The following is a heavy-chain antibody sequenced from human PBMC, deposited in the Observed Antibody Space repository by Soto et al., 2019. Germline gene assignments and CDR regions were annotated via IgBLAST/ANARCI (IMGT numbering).Heavy chain of an antibody. CDR2: ISGRADAT. Sequence: GGSLRLSCIASGFTFSSYAMSWVRQAPGKGLECLSGISGRADATHYAASVKGRFTISRDNSKNTVYLEMKRLRVEDTALYYCAIEVTSCCYPGFDSWGQGTLVTVSS. J-gene: IGHJ4*02. D-gene: IGHD2-2*01. CDR3: AIEVTSCCYPGFDS. CDR1: GFTFSSYA. V-gene: IGHV3-23*01.